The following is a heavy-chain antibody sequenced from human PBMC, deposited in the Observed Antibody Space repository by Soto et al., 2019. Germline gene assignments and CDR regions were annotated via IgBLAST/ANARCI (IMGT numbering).Heavy chain of an antibody. J-gene: IGHJ4*02. CDR1: GGSFSGYY. D-gene: IGHD2-21*01. CDR3: ARDKIPGLFDY. CDR2: INHSGST. V-gene: IGHV4-34*01. Sequence: QVQLQQWGAGLLKPSETLSLTCAVYGGSFSGYYWTWIRQPPGTGLEWIGEINHSGSTNYNPSLQSRSPISVDTSKNQCSLKLTSVTAADTAVYYCARDKIPGLFDYWGQGTLVTVSS.